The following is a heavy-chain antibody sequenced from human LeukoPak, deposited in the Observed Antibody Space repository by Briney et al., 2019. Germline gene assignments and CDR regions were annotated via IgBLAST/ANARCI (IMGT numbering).Heavy chain of an antibody. CDR3: ARDYYDFWSGYSPFDY. D-gene: IGHD3-3*01. V-gene: IGHV3-21*01. Sequence: GGSLRLSCAASGFTSSSYSMNWVRQAPGKGLEWVSSISSSSSYIYYADSVKGRFTISRDNAKNSLYLQMNSLRAEDTAVYYCARDYYDFWSGYSPFDYWGQGTLVTVSS. CDR1: GFTSSSYS. J-gene: IGHJ4*02. CDR2: ISSSSSYI.